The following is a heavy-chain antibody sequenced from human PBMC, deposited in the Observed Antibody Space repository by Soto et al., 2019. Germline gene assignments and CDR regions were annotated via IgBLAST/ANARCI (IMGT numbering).Heavy chain of an antibody. J-gene: IGHJ6*02. CDR1: EFTVSRKC. Sequence: ESGGGLIQPGGSLRLSCAASEFTVSRKCMSWVRQAPGKGLEWVSLIYGDGSTYYADSVKGRFTISRDTSKNTLYLEMNSLRAEDTAVYYCARDPIAGGYYYYYGMDVWGQGTTVTVSS. D-gene: IGHD6-13*01. CDR2: IYGDGST. V-gene: IGHV3-53*01. CDR3: ARDPIAGGYYYYYGMDV.